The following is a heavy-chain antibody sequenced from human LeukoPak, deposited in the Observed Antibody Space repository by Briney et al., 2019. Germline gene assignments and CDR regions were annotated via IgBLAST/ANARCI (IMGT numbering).Heavy chain of an antibody. CDR1: GGSISSGGYY. CDR2: IYYSGST. V-gene: IGHV4-31*03. CDR3: ARGIRSNDGGAYYPYHFDY. D-gene: IGHD3-22*01. J-gene: IGHJ4*02. Sequence: PSQTLSLTCTVSGGSISSGGYYWSWIRQHPGKGLEWIGYIYYSGSTHYNPSLKSRVTISVDTSKNQFSLKLSSVTAADTAVYYCARGIRSNDGGAYYPYHFDYWGQGTLVTVSS.